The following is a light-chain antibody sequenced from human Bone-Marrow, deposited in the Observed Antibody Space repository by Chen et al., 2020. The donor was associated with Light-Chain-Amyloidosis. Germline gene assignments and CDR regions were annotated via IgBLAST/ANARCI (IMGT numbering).Light chain of an antibody. CDR1: SGSIATNY. J-gene: IGLJ3*02. Sequence: NFMLTQPHSVSESPGKTVIISCTRSSGSIATNYVQWYRQRPGSSPTTVIYEDYQSPSGVPDRFSGPSDRASNSASLPISGLKTEDEADYYCQSYQGSSQGVFGGGTKLTVL. CDR3: QSYQGSSQGV. V-gene: IGLV6-57*01. CDR2: EDY.